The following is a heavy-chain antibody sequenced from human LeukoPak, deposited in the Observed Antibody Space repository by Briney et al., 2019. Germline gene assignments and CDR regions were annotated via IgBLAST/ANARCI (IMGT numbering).Heavy chain of an antibody. Sequence: SVKVSCKASGGTFSSYAISWVRQAPGQGLEWMGGIIPIFGTANYAQKFQGRVRITTDESTSTAYMELSSLRSEDTAVYYCARSLDYYDSSGYYYYFDYWGQGTLVTVSS. CDR3: ARSLDYYDSSGYYYYFDY. CDR2: IIPIFGTA. J-gene: IGHJ4*02. CDR1: GGTFSSYA. D-gene: IGHD3-22*01. V-gene: IGHV1-69*05.